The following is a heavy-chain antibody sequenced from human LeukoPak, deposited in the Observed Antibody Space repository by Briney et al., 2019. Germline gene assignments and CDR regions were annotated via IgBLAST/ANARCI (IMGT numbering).Heavy chain of an antibody. CDR2: IIPIFGTA. J-gene: IGHJ4*02. CDR1: GGTFSSYA. D-gene: IGHD3-9*01. CDR3: ARAPVLRYVDWLWERLGMGYFDY. V-gene: IGHV1-69*13. Sequence: ASVKVSCKASGGTFSSYAISWVRQAPGQGLEWMGGIIPIFGTANYAQKFQGRVTITADESTSTAYMELSSLRSEDTAVYYCARAPVLRYVDWLWERLGMGYFDYWGQGTLVTVSS.